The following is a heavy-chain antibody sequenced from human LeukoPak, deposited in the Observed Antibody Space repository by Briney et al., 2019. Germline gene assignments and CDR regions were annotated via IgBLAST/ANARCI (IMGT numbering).Heavy chain of an antibody. CDR3: ARSSIFRGVTFDY. J-gene: IGHJ4*02. Sequence: SETLSLTCTVSGCSISSSGYYWVWIRQPPGKGLEWIVSIYYSGSTYYNSSFKSRVTISVDTSKNQFSLKLSSVTAADTAVYYCARSSIFRGVTFDYWGQGTLVTVSS. CDR2: IYYSGST. V-gene: IGHV4-39*01. CDR1: GCSISSSGYY. D-gene: IGHD3-10*01.